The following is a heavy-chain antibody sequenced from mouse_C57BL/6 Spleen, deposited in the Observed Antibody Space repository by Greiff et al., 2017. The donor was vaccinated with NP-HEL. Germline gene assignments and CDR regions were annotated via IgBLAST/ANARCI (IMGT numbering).Heavy chain of an antibody. J-gene: IGHJ2*01. V-gene: IGHV14-2*01. CDR2: IDPEDGET. D-gene: IGHD1-1*01. CDR1: GFNIKDYY. CDR3: ASTPYGSSYGYFDY. Sequence: VQLQQSGAELVKPGASVKLSCTASGFNIKDYYMHWVKQRTEQGLEWIGRIDPEDGETKYAPKFQGKATITADTSSNTAYLQLSGLTSEDTAVYYCASTPYGSSYGYFDYWGQGTTLTVSS.